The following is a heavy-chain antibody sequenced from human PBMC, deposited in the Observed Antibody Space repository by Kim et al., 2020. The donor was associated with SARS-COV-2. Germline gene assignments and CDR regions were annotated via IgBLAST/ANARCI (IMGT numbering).Heavy chain of an antibody. J-gene: IGHJ4*02. CDR3: AIGALYGGNSPFDY. V-gene: IGHV3-48*02. CDR2: ISSSSSTI. D-gene: IGHD2-21*02. CDR1: GFTFSSYS. Sequence: GGSLRLSCAASGFTFSSYSMNWVRQAPGKGLEWVSYISSSSSTIYYADSVKGRFTISRDNAKNSLYLQMNSLRDEDTAVYYCAIGALYGGNSPFDYWGQGTLVTVSS.